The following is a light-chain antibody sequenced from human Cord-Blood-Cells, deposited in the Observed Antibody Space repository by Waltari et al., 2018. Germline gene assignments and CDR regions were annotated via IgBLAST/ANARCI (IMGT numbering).Light chain of an antibody. CDR2: STN. CDR1: SGSVSTSYY. V-gene: IGLV8-61*01. J-gene: IGLJ3*02. Sequence: QTVVTQEPSLSVSPGWTVTLTCGLSSGSVSTSYYPSWYQQTPGQAPRTLLYSTNTRSSGVPDRCSGSILGNKAALTITGAQADDESDYYCVLYMGSGIWVFGGGTKLTVL. CDR3: VLYMGSGIWV.